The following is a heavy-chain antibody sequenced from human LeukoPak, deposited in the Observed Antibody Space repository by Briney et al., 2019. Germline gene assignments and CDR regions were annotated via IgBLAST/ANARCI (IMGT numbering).Heavy chain of an antibody. V-gene: IGHV4-39*01. Sequence: PSETLSLTCTVSGGSISSSSYYWGWIRQPPGKGLEWIGSIYYSGSTYYNPSLKSRVTISVDTSKNQFSLKLSSVTAADTAVYYCARPSSYGTPDFGYWGQGTLVPVSS. CDR1: GGSISSSSYY. J-gene: IGHJ4*02. CDR3: ARPSSYGTPDFGY. CDR2: IYYSGST. D-gene: IGHD5-18*01.